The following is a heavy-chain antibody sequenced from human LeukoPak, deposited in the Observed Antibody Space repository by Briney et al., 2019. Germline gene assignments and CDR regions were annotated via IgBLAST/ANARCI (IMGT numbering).Heavy chain of an antibody. CDR3: ARVRPNGYYYDSSGYYPDAFDI. Sequence: TVKVSCKASGGTFSSYAISWVRQAPGQGLEWMGGIIPIFGTANYAQKFQGRVTITTDESTSTAYMELSSLRSEDTAVYYCARVRPNGYYYDSSGYYPDAFDIWGQGTMVTVSS. CDR1: GGTFSSYA. V-gene: IGHV1-69*05. J-gene: IGHJ3*02. D-gene: IGHD3-22*01. CDR2: IIPIFGTA.